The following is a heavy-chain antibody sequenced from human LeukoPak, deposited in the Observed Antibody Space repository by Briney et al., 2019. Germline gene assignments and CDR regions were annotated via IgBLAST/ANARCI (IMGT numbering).Heavy chain of an antibody. Sequence: SETLSLTCAVYGGSFSGYYWSWIRQPPGKGLEWIGEINHSGSTNYNPSLKSRVTISVDTSKNQFSLKLSSVTAADTAGYYCSRAVVVTASDAFDIWGQGTMVTVSS. CDR1: GGSFSGYY. D-gene: IGHD2-21*02. J-gene: IGHJ3*02. V-gene: IGHV4-34*01. CDR3: SRAVVVTASDAFDI. CDR2: INHSGST.